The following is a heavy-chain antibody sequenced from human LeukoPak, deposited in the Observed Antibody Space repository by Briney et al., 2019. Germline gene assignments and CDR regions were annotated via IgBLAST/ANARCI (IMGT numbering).Heavy chain of an antibody. CDR2: ISSSGITM. J-gene: IGHJ3*02. D-gene: IGHD1-26*01. Sequence: PGGSLRLSCAASGFTFSNYEMSWVRQAPGKGLEWVSNISSSGITMFYADSVKGRFTISRDNAKKSVYLQMNSLRAEDTAVYYCARVIIVGATGIWGQGTMVTVSS. CDR3: ARVIIVGATGI. V-gene: IGHV3-48*03. CDR1: GFTFSNYE.